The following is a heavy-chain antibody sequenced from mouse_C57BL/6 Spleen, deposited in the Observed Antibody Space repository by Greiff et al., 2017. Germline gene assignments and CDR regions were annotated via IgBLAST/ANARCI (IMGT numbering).Heavy chain of an antibody. Sequence: EVQLQQSGPELVKPGASVKISCKASGYSFTGYYMNWVKQSPEKSLEWIGEINPSTGGTTYNQKFKAKATLTVDKSSSTAYMQLKSLTSEDSAVYYCARGDYGSSWYFDVWGTGTTVTVSS. CDR2: INPSTGGT. D-gene: IGHD1-1*01. CDR1: GYSFTGYY. V-gene: IGHV1-42*01. J-gene: IGHJ1*03. CDR3: ARGDYGSSWYFDV.